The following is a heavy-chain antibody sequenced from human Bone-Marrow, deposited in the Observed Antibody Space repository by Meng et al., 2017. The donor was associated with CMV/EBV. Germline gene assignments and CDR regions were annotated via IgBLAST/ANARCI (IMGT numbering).Heavy chain of an antibody. D-gene: IGHD2-2*01. V-gene: IGHV1-2*02. Sequence: VHVLRLGERGRTPGGAGSGSCKASARTFGGFHCNWLRLAPGQGLGWVGWMNPDNGCKRDAKKFQGRVTMTNDATDSIQYIVVIDLRSDDTAVYYCASPPARETGCFPWCLDYWGRGTLVTVSS. CDR1: ARTFGGFH. CDR3: ASPPARETGCFPWCLDY. CDR2: MNPDNGCK. J-gene: IGHJ4*02.